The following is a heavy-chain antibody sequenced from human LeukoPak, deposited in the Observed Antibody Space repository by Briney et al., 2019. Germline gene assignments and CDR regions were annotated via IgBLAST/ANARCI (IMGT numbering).Heavy chain of an antibody. CDR2: ISGSGGRT. CDR1: GFIFSSYA. V-gene: IGHV3-23*01. J-gene: IGHJ4*02. CDR3: AKTALAVAGIVPVESELDY. Sequence: PGGSLRLSCAASGFIFSSYAMSWVRLAPGKGLEWMSVISGSGGRTDYADSVKGRFTISRDNSKNTLYLQMNSLRAEDTAVYYCAKTALAVAGIVPVESELDYWGQGTLVTVSS. D-gene: IGHD6-19*01.